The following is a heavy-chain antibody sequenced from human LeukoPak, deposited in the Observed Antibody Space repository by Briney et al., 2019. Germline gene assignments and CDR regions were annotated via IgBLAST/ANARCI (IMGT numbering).Heavy chain of an antibody. Sequence: GGSLRLSCAASGFTFDDYAMHWVRQAPGKGLEWVSGISWNSGSIGYADSVKGRFTISRDNAKNSLYLQMNSLRAEDTAVYYCARGWGPYGWFDPWGQGTLVTVSS. CDR2: ISWNSGSI. J-gene: IGHJ5*02. D-gene: IGHD7-27*01. CDR1: GFTFDDYA. CDR3: ARGWGPYGWFDP. V-gene: IGHV3-9*01.